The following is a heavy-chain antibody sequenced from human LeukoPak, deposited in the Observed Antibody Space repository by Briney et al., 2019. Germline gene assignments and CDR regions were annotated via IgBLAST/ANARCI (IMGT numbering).Heavy chain of an antibody. CDR1: GGSITSSSYY. D-gene: IGHD4-17*01. CDR3: ARLGLYGDSTPFDY. V-gene: IGHV4-39*01. CDR2: IYYSGST. J-gene: IGHJ4*02. Sequence: PSETLSLTCTVSGGSITSSSYYWGWIRQPPGKGLEWIGSIYYSGSTYYNPSLKSRVTISVDTSKNQLSLKLSSVTAADTAVYCCARLGLYGDSTPFDYWGQGTLVSVSS.